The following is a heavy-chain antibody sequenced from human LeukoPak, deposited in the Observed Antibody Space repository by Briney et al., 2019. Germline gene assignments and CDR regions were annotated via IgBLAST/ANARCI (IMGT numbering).Heavy chain of an antibody. D-gene: IGHD5-12*01. CDR1: GYRVGSYC. J-gene: IGHJ4*02. CDR3: ARFRRGYVKD. V-gene: IGHV5-51*01. CDR2: IYPGDSDT. Sequence: GGHLEISCKGSGYRVGSYCSSRVRQLPGKGLEWMGIIYPGDSDTRYSPSFQGQVTISADKSISTAYLQWSSLKASDTAMYYCARFRRGYVKDWGQGTLVTVSS.